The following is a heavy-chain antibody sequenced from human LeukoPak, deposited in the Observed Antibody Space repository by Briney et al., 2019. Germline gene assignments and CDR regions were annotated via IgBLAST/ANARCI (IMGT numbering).Heavy chain of an antibody. CDR2: ISYDGSNK. D-gene: IGHD1-26*01. Sequence: SGGSLRLSCAASGFTFSSYGMHWVRQAPGKGLEWVAVISYDGSNKYYADSVKGRFTISRDNSKNTLYLQMNSLRAEDTAVYYCAKDLGVVGATPPLEWGQGTLVTVSS. CDR3: AKDLGVVGATPPLE. V-gene: IGHV3-30*18. CDR1: GFTFSSYG. J-gene: IGHJ4*02.